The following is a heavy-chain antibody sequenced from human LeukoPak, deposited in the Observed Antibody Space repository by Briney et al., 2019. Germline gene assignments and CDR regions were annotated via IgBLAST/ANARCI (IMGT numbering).Heavy chain of an antibody. D-gene: IGHD3-22*01. CDR1: GFTFSSYG. CDR3: ARAFSPYYYDSSGYYPFDY. V-gene: IGHV3-33*01. CDR2: IWYDGSNK. J-gene: IGHJ4*02. Sequence: GGSLRLSCAASGFTFSSYGMHWVRQAPGKGLEWVAVIWYDGSNKCYADSVKGRFTISRDNSKNTLYLQMNSLRAEDTAVYYCARAFSPYYYDSSGYYPFDYWGQGTLVTVSS.